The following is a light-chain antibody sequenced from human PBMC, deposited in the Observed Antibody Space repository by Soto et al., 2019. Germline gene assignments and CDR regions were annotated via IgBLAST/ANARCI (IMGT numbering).Light chain of an antibody. J-gene: IGKJ1*01. CDR2: WAS. CDR1: QSVLYSSNNKHY. Sequence: DIVMTESTDSLAVSLGERATINCKSSQSVLYSSNNKHYLAWYQQKPGQPPKLLIYWASTRESGVADRFSGSWSGTDFTLTISRLRAESVAVYNCRQYYSTTLTFGQGTKLEIK. V-gene: IGKV4-1*01. CDR3: RQYYSTTLT.